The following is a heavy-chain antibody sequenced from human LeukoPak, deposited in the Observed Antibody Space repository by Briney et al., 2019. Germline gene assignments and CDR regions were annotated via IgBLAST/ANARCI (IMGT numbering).Heavy chain of an antibody. D-gene: IGHD1-26*01. CDR1: GFTFDDYA. CDR3: ARQGIVGATRAIDY. J-gene: IGHJ4*02. CDR2: IYSGGST. Sequence: PGGSLRLSCAASGFTFDDYAMTWVRQPPGKGLEWVSVIYSGGSTYYADSVKGRFTISRDNSKNTLYLQMNSLRAEDTAVYYCARQGIVGATRAIDYWGQGTLVTVSS. V-gene: IGHV3-53*01.